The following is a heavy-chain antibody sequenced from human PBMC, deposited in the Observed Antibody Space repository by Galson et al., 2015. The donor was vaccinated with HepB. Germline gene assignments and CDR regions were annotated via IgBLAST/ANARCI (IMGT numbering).Heavy chain of an antibody. CDR1: GFTFSSYA. D-gene: IGHD2-2*01. CDR2: ISGSGGST. Sequence: SLRLSCAASGFTFSSYAMSWVRRAPGKGLEWVSAISGSGGSTYYADSVKGRFTISRDNSKNTLYLQVNSLRAEDTAVYYCAKEDWGIVVVPAAYFDYWGQGTLVTVSS. CDR3: AKEDWGIVVVPAAYFDY. V-gene: IGHV3-23*01. J-gene: IGHJ4*02.